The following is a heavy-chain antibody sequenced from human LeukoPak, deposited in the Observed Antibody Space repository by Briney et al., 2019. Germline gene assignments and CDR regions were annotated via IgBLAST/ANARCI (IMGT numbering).Heavy chain of an antibody. CDR2: INPNSGDT. CDR3: ARDWEDIVVVPAAAKALDP. D-gene: IGHD2-2*01. Sequence: ASVKVSCKASGYIFTDYYMYWVRQAPGQGLEWMGWINPNSGDTNYAQKFQGRVTMTRDTSITTAYMELRSLRSDDTAVYYCARDWEDIVVVPAAAKALDPWGQGTLVTVSS. J-gene: IGHJ5*02. CDR1: GYIFTDYY. V-gene: IGHV1-2*02.